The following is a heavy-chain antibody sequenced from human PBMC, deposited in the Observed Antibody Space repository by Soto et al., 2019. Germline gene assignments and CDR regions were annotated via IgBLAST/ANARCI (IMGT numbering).Heavy chain of an antibody. CDR1: GGAISSYY. D-gene: IGHD3-3*01. V-gene: IGHV4-59*01. Sequence: SETLSLTCTVSGGAISSYYWSWIRQPPGKGLEWIGYIYYSGSTNYNPSLKSRVTISVDTSKNQFSLKLSSVTAADTAVYYCAREYREDTIFGVVISNWFDPWGQGTLVTVSS. CDR2: IYYSGST. CDR3: AREYREDTIFGVVISNWFDP. J-gene: IGHJ5*02.